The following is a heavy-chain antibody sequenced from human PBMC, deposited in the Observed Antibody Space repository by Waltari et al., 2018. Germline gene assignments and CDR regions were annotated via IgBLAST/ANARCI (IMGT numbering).Heavy chain of an antibody. CDR1: GGSISSSSYY. V-gene: IGHV4-39*01. D-gene: IGHD6-13*01. J-gene: IGHJ4*02. CDR2: IYYSGST. CDR3: ARQTTGYSSSWYPYYFDY. Sequence: QLQLQESGPGLVQPSETLSLTCTVSGGSISSSSYYWGWLRQPPGQGLECIGSIYYSGSTYYNPSRKSRVTISVDTSKNQFSLKLSSVTAADTAVYYCARQTTGYSSSWYPYYFDYWGQGTLVTVSS.